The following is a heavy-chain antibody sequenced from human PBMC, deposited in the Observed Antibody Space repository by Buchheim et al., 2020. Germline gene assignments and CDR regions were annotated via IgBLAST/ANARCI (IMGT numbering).Heavy chain of an antibody. CDR1: GFTFSTYA. D-gene: IGHD2-2*01. CDR2: IGGSGGNT. J-gene: IGHJ5*02. CDR3: AKGADCSGTTCYPGHLTNWLDP. V-gene: IGHV3-23*01. Sequence: EVQLLESGGGLVQPGGSLRLSCAASGFTFSTYAMSWVRQAPGKGLEWVSGIGGSGGNTFYAASVRGRFTISRDNSKNTLYLQMNSLRAEDTAVYYCAKGADCSGTTCYPGHLTNWLDPWGQGTL.